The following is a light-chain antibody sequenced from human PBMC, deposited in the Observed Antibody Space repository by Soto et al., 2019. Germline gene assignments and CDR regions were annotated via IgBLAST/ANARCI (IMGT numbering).Light chain of an antibody. CDR2: GAS. J-gene: IGKJ5*01. V-gene: IGKV1-39*01. CDR3: QQGYSTTPIT. Sequence: DIQMTQSPSSLSAAIGDRVTITCRASQGIKNYLNWYQHKPGAAPKLLIFGASNLESGVPSRFSGSGSGTEFTLSISSLQPEDFATCYCQQGYSTTPITFGQGTRLEIK. CDR1: QGIKNY.